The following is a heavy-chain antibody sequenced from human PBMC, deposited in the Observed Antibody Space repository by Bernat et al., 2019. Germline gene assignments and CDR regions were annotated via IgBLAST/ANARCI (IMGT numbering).Heavy chain of an antibody. Sequence: QVQLVQSGAEVKKLGASVKVSCKASGYTFTSNAIHWVCQAPGQRLEWMGWINTGNGNTKYSQKFQGRVTITRDTSASTAYMELSSLRSDDTAMYYCAKDRYAGDCPQWYFDLWRRGTLITVSS. D-gene: IGHD2-21*02. J-gene: IGHJ2*01. CDR1: GYTFTSNA. CDR3: AKDRYAGDCPQWYFDL. CDR2: INTGNGNT. V-gene: IGHV1-3*04.